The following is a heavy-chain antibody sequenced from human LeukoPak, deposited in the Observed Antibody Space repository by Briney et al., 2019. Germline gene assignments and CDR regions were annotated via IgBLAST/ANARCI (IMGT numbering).Heavy chain of an antibody. Sequence: ASVNVSCKASGYTFTGYYMHWVRQAPGQGLEWMGRINTNSGGTNYAQKFQGRVTMTRDTSISTAYMELSRLRSDDTAVYYCAREIRSGYYYYMDVWGKGTTVTVSS. V-gene: IGHV1-2*06. CDR3: AREIRSGYYYYMDV. CDR1: GYTFTGYY. J-gene: IGHJ6*03. CDR2: INTNSGGT.